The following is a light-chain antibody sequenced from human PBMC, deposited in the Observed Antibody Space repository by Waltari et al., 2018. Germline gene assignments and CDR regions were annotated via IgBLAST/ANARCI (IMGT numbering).Light chain of an antibody. CDR3: ISYSSATPGKVV. Sequence: SALTQPASVSGSLGQSITFSCTGTSSDVGGYNYVAWYQQHPGKAPKHMIHDVSNRPSGVSSRFSGSKSGNTAALTISGLQADDEADYYCISYSSATPGKVVIGGGTKLTVL. J-gene: IGLJ3*02. CDR2: DVS. V-gene: IGLV2-14*01. CDR1: SSDVGGYNY.